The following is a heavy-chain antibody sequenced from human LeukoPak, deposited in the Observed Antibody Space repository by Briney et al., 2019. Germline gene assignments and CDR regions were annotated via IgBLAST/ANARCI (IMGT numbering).Heavy chain of an antibody. V-gene: IGHV3-23*01. CDR1: GFTFSSYA. CDR2: ISGSGGST. Sequence: PGGSLRLSCAASGFTFSSYAMSWVRQAPGKGLEWVSAISGSGGSTYYADSVKGRFTISRDNSKNTLYLQMNSLRAEDTAVSYCARDICASSRCYYGYFDYWGQGTRVTVSS. J-gene: IGHJ4*02. CDR3: ARDICASSRCYYGYFDY. D-gene: IGHD2-2*01.